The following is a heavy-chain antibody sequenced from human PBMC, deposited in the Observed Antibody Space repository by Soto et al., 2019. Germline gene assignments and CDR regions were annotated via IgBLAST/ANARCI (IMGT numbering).Heavy chain of an antibody. CDR3: ALRSMAVVPEY. V-gene: IGHV4-59*01. CDR1: GGSISSYY. D-gene: IGHD3-22*01. Sequence: PSETLSLTCTVSGGSISSYYWSWIRQPPGKGLEWIGYIYDSGSTNYNPSLKSRVTISVDTSKNQFSLRLNSVTAADTAVYYCALRSMAVVPEYWGQGTLVTVSS. J-gene: IGHJ4*02. CDR2: IYDSGST.